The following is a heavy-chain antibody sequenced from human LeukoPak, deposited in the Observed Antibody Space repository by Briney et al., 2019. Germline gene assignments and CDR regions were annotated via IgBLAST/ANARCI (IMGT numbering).Heavy chain of an antibody. V-gene: IGHV4-34*01. D-gene: IGHD3-10*01. Sequence: PSETLSLTCAVYGGSFSGHYWNWIRQSPGKGLEWFGDINNSGSTNYNPSLKSRVTISVDTSKNQFSLKLNSVTAADTAVYYCARGFWSGESQHDAFDIWGQGTMVTVSS. J-gene: IGHJ3*02. CDR2: INNSGST. CDR1: GGSFSGHY. CDR3: ARGFWSGESQHDAFDI.